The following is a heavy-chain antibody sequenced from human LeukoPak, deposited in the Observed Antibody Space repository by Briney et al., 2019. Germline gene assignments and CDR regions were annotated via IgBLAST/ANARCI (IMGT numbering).Heavy chain of an antibody. CDR1: GGSISSGFYY. V-gene: IGHV4-61*02. CDR2: IYTSGST. CDR3: ARGKYYYGSGTYYTRSYDWYFDL. J-gene: IGHJ2*01. D-gene: IGHD3-10*01. Sequence: SETLSLTCTVSGGSISSGFYYWSWIRQPAGKGLEWIGRIYTSGSTNYNPSLKSRFSRSVDRAKNQFSMKLRSVTAADTAVYYCARGKYYYGSGTYYTRSYDWYFDLWGRGTLVTVSS.